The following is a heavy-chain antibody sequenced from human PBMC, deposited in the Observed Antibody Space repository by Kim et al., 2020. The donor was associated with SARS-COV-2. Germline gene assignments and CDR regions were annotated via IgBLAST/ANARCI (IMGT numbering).Heavy chain of an antibody. V-gene: IGHV3-23*01. Sequence: SYSAAVAGRCTISRYTSKTKLYLQMHRMSEEDTAVYYCAKDRRGNDAFDYWGQGTLVTVSS. CDR3: AKDRRGNDAFDY. J-gene: IGHJ4*02. D-gene: IGHD3-10*01.